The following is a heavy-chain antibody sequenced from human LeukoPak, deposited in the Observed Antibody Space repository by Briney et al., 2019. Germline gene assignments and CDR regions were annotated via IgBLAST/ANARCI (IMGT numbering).Heavy chain of an antibody. CDR2: ISYDGSNQ. D-gene: IGHD2-2*01. J-gene: IGHJ4*02. Sequence: PGRSLRLSCAASGFTFSSYGMHWVRQAPGKGLEWVAVISYDGSNQYYADSVKGRFTISRDNSKNTLYLQMNSLRAEDTAVYYCAKDLYDIVVVPAAISYWGQGTLVTVSS. CDR3: AKDLYDIVVVPAAISY. CDR1: GFTFSSYG. V-gene: IGHV3-30*18.